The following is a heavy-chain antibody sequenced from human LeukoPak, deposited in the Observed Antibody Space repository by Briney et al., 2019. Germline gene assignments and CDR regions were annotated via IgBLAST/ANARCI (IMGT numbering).Heavy chain of an antibody. Sequence: PGRSLRLSCAASGFTFDDYAMHWVRQAPGKGLEWVSGISWNSGSIGYADSVKGRFTISRDNAKNSLYLQMNSLRAEDTALYYCARSEDLSYFDYRGQGTLVTVSS. CDR2: ISWNSGSI. V-gene: IGHV3-9*01. CDR1: GFTFDDYA. J-gene: IGHJ4*02. D-gene: IGHD1-14*01. CDR3: ARSEDLSYFDY.